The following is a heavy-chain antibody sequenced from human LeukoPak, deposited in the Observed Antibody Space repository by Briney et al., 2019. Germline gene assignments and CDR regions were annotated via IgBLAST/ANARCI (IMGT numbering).Heavy chain of an antibody. CDR3: ARRGDGGRSFDY. J-gene: IGHJ4*02. CDR1: GFTVSTTY. V-gene: IGHV3-53*01. Sequence: GGSLRLSCAASGFTVSTTYMSWVRQAPGKGLEWVSLIYVDGRTYYADSVKGRFTISRDNSKNTLYPQVNSLRAEDTAVYYCARRGDGGRSFDYWGQGTLVTVSS. CDR2: IYVDGRT. D-gene: IGHD4-23*01.